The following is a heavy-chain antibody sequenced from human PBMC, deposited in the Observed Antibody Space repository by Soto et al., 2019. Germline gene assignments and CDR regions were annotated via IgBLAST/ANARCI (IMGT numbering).Heavy chain of an antibody. V-gene: IGHV1-3*01. CDR3: ARAALHLSAITDLYGMDV. CDR2: INAGNGNT. CDR1: GYTFTSYA. Sequence: QVQLVQSGAEVKKPGASVKVSCKASGYTFTSYAMHWVRQAPGQRLEWMGWINAGNGNTKYSQKFQGRVTITRDTPAGTADMELSSLGSKDAAVYYLARAALHLSAITDLYGMDVGGQGTTVTVSS. D-gene: IGHD3-3*01. J-gene: IGHJ6*02.